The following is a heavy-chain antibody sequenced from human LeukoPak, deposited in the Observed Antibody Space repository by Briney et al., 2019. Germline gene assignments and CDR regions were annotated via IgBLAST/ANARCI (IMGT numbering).Heavy chain of an antibody. CDR2: ISGSGSRI. Sequence: GGSLRLSCAAPGFTLSDHYMNWIRQAPGKGLEGISYISGSGSRIHYADSVKGRFTVSRDNAENSLYLQMNSLTVEDTAVYYCARDWRNNGMDVWGQGTTVTVSS. J-gene: IGHJ6*02. CDR3: ARDWRNNGMDV. CDR1: GFTLSDHY. V-gene: IGHV3-11*01.